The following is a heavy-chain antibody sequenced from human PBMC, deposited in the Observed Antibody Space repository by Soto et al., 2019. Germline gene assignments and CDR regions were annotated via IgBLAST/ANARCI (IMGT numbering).Heavy chain of an antibody. CDR3: ARDQNYGGNAFDI. CDR1: GFTFSSYG. Sequence: PGGSLRLSCAASGFTFSSYGMHWVRQAPGKGLEWVAVIWYDGSNKYYADSVKGRFTISRDNSKNTLYLQMNSLRAEDTAVYYCARDQNYGGNAFDIWGQGTMVTVSS. J-gene: IGHJ3*02. V-gene: IGHV3-33*01. CDR2: IWYDGSNK. D-gene: IGHD4-17*01.